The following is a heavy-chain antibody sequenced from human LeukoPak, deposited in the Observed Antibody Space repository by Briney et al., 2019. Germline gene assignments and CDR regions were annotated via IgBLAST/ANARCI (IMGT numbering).Heavy chain of an antibody. D-gene: IGHD3-10*01. V-gene: IGHV3-21*01. CDR3: ARSSYGSGGRGAFDI. CDR1: GFTFSSYS. J-gene: IGHJ3*02. Sequence: GSLRLSCAASGFTFSSYSMSWVRQAPGKGLEWVSSISSSSSYIYYADSVKGRFTISRDNAKNSLYLQMNSLRAEDTAVYYCARSSYGSGGRGAFDIWGQGTMVTVSS. CDR2: ISSSSSYI.